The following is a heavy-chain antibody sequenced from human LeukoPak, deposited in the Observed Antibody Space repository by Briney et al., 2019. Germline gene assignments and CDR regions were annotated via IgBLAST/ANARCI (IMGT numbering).Heavy chain of an antibody. V-gene: IGHV3-43*02. J-gene: IGHJ4*02. D-gene: IGHD1-14*01. Sequence: PGGSLRLSCAASGFTFDDYAMHWVRQAPGKGLEWVSLITGDGGSTYYADSVKGRFTISRDNSKNSLYRQMNSLRSDDTALYCARTGNFDYWGQGTPVTVSS. CDR1: GFTFDDYA. CDR3: RTGNFDY. CDR2: ITGDGGST.